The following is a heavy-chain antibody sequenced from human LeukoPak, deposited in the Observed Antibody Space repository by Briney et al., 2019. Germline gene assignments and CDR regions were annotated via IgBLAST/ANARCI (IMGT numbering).Heavy chain of an antibody. V-gene: IGHV3-64*01. CDR3: ARARSPGGCSGGSCYSAWFDP. J-gene: IGHJ5*02. D-gene: IGHD2-15*01. CDR1: GFTFSSYA. CDR2: ISSNGGST. Sequence: PGGSLRLSCAASGFTFSSYAMHWVRQAPGKGLEYVSAISSNGGSTYCANSVKGRFTISRDNSKNTLYLQMGSLRAEDMAVYYCARARSPGGCSGGSCYSAWFDPWGQGTLVTVSS.